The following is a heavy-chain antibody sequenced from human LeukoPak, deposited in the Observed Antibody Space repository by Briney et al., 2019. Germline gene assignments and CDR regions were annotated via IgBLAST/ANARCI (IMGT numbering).Heavy chain of an antibody. CDR1: GFTFSSYA. J-gene: IGHJ5*02. V-gene: IGHV3-23*01. Sequence: PGGSLRLSCAASGFTFSSYAMSWVRQAPGKGLEWVSTISGSGGSTYYADSVKGRFTISRDNSKNTLYLQMNSLRAEDTAVYYCAKFPVLYHDILTGPPAWGQGTLVTVSS. CDR2: ISGSGGST. CDR3: AKFPVLYHDILTGPPA. D-gene: IGHD3-9*01.